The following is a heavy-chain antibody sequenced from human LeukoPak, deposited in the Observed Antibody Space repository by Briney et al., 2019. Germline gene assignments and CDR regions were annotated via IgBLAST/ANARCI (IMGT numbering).Heavy chain of an antibody. V-gene: IGHV4-31*03. D-gene: IGHD1-1*01. CDR2: IYYSGST. J-gene: IGHJ4*02. Sequence: SETLSLTRTVSGGSISSGGYYWSWIRQHPGKGLEWIGYIYYSGSTYYNPSLKSRVTISVDTSKNQFSLKLSSVTAADTAVYYCARDHDHKEDYFDYWGQGTLVTVSS. CDR1: GGSISSGGYY. CDR3: ARDHDHKEDYFDY.